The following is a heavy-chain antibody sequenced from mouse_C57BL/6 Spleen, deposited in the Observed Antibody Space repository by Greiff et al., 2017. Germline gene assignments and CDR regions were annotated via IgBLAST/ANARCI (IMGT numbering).Heavy chain of an antibody. D-gene: IGHD1-1*01. V-gene: IGHV5-9-1*02. CDR3: TRGPFITTVVATPFAY. J-gene: IGHJ3*01. Sequence: EVQVVESGEGLVKPGGSLKLSCAASGFTFSSYAMSWVRQTPEKRLEWVAYIRSGGDYIYYADTVKGRFPISRDNARNTLYLQMSSLKSEDTAMYYCTRGPFITTVVATPFAYWGQGTLVTVSA. CDR1: GFTFSSYA. CDR2: IRSGGDYI.